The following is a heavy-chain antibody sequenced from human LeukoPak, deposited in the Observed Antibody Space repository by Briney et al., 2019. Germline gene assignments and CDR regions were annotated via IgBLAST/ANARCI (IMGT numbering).Heavy chain of an antibody. V-gene: IGHV4-4*07. J-gene: IGHJ5*02. D-gene: IGHD6-13*01. Sequence: PSETLSLTCTVSGGSISSYYWSWIRQPAGRGVEWIGRIYTSGSTNYNPSLKSRVTMSVDTSKNQFSLKLSSVTAADTAVYYCARDRMGIAAAGTWFDPWGQGTLVTDSS. CDR3: ARDRMGIAAAGTWFDP. CDR1: GGSISSYY. CDR2: IYTSGST.